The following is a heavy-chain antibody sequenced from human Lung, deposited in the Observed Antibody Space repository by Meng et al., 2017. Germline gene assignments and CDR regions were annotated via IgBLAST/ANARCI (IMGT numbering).Heavy chain of an antibody. CDR1: GGSISSSNW. CDR3: ARGSITMVRGVSVFDP. CDR2: IYHSGST. Sequence: QPQGWGPGRVKPSGTLSLTGAVSGGSISSSNWWSWVRQPPGKGLEWIGEIYHSGSTNYNPSLKSRVTISVDKSKNQFSLKLSSVTAADTAVYYCARGSITMVRGVSVFDPWGQGTLVTVSS. D-gene: IGHD3-10*01. J-gene: IGHJ5*02. V-gene: IGHV4-4*02.